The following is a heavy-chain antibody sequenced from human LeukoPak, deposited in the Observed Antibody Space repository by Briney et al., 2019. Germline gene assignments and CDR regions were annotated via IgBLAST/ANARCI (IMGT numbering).Heavy chain of an antibody. Sequence: ASAKVSCKASGYTFTGYYMHWVRQAPGQGLEWMGWINPNSGGTNYAQKFQGRVTMTRDTSISTAYMELSRLRSDDTAVYYCARDSGPRYYPDYWGQGTLVTVSS. CDR3: ARDSGPRYYPDY. D-gene: IGHD2-21*01. V-gene: IGHV1-2*02. J-gene: IGHJ4*02. CDR2: INPNSGGT. CDR1: GYTFTGYY.